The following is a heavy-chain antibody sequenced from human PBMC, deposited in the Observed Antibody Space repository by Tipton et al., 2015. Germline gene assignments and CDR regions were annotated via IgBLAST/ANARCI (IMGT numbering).Heavy chain of an antibody. Sequence: LRLSCAASGFTFDDYAMHWVRQGPGKGLEWIGSISHSGNTYYNPSLTSRVTISIDTSKNQFSLRLSSVTAADTAVYYCACHDYDLLTRDYQTVDYWGQGTRVTVSS. CDR3: ACHDYDLLTRDYQTVDY. CDR1: GFTFDDYA. V-gene: IGHV4-30-2*03. J-gene: IGHJ4*02. CDR2: ISHSGNT. D-gene: IGHD3-9*01.